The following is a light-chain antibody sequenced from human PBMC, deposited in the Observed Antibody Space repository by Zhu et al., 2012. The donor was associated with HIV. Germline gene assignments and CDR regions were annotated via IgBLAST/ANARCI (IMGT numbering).Light chain of an antibody. CDR3: QQRSNWPLT. V-gene: IGKV3-11*01. CDR1: GSVRSF. Sequence: IVLTQSPATLSLSPGERATVSCRASGSVRSFLAWYQQKPGQAPRLLIYDTSERATGIPARFSGSGSGTDFTLTISSLEPEDFALYYCQQRSNWPLTFGGGTKVEIK. J-gene: IGKJ4*01. CDR2: DTS.